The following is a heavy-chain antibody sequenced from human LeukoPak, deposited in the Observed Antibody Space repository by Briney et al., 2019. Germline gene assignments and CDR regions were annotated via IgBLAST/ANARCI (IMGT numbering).Heavy chain of an antibody. CDR3: ARSYYDRGAFDI. Sequence: ASVKVSCKASGYTFNSYAMHWVRQAPGQRLEWMGWINAGNGNTKYSQEFQGRVTITRDTSASTAYMELSSLRSEDMAVYYCARSYYDRGAFDIWGQGTMVTVSS. CDR2: INAGNGNT. V-gene: IGHV1-3*03. D-gene: IGHD3-22*01. J-gene: IGHJ3*02. CDR1: GYTFNSYA.